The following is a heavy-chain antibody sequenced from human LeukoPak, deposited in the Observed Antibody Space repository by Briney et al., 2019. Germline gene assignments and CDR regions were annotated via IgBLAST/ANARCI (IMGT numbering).Heavy chain of an antibody. D-gene: IGHD3-3*01. Sequence: GGSLRLSCAASGFTFSSYSMNRVRPAPGKGLEWVSYISSGSSTIYYADSVKGRFTISRDNAKNSLYLQMNSLRAEDTAVYYCARVGYYDFWSGPYYFDYWGQGTLVTVSS. J-gene: IGHJ4*02. V-gene: IGHV3-48*01. CDR1: GFTFSSYS. CDR2: ISSGSSTI. CDR3: ARVGYYDFWSGPYYFDY.